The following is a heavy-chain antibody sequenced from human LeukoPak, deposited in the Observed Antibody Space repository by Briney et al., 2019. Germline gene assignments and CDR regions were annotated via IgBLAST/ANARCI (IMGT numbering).Heavy chain of an antibody. CDR3: ARTTRPHDVSSGYRNDY. CDR1: GGTFSSYA. CDR2: IIPIIGTA. J-gene: IGHJ4*02. D-gene: IGHD3-22*01. V-gene: IGHV1-69*13. Sequence: ASVKVSCKASGGTFSSYAISWVRQAPGQGLEWMGGIIPIIGTANYAQKFQGRVTITADESTSTAYMELSSLRSEDTAVYYCARTTRPHDVSSGYRNDYWGQGTLVTVSS.